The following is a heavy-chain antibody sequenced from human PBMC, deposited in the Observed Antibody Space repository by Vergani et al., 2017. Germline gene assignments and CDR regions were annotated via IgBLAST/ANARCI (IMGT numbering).Heavy chain of an antibody. Sequence: QVQLQESGPGLVKPSETLSLTCTVSGGSISSYYWSWIRQPPGKGLEWIGYIYYSGSTNYNPSLKSRVTISVDTSKNQFSLKLSSVTAADTAVYYCAREGSGHYFQHWGQGTLVTVSS. CDR1: GGSISSYY. J-gene: IGHJ1*01. CDR2: IYYSGST. D-gene: IGHD6-19*01. V-gene: IGHV4-59*01. CDR3: AREGSGHYFQH.